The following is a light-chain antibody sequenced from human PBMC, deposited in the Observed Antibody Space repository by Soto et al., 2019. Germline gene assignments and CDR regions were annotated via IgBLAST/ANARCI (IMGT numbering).Light chain of an antibody. CDR3: SSYTSSSLYV. CDR1: SSDVGGYNY. V-gene: IGLV2-14*01. Sequence: QSALTQPASVSGSPGQSITISCTGTSSDVGGYNYVSWYQQLPGKAPKLMIYDVSERPSGVSNRFSGSKSGNTASLTISGLQAEDEADYYCSSYTSSSLYVFGTGTKLTVL. J-gene: IGLJ1*01. CDR2: DVS.